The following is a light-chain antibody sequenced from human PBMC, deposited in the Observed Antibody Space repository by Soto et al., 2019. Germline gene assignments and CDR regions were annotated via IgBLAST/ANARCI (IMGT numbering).Light chain of an antibody. CDR3: QSYDRRVSGPV. J-gene: IGLJ2*01. V-gene: IGLV2-14*01. CDR2: AVT. CDR1: SSDVGGYNY. Sequence: QSALTQPASVSGSPGQSITISCTGTSSDVGGYNYVSWYQQHPGKAPKLMIYAVTDRPSGVSSRFSGSKSGNTASLTISGLQAEDEAEYYCQSYDRRVSGPVFGGGTKVTVL.